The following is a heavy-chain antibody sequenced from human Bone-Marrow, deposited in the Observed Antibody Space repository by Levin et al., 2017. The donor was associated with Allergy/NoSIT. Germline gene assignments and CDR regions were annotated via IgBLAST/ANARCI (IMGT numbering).Heavy chain of an antibody. CDR3: ARIVKDELLAGSYKFPPRTPRYDY. CDR1: GFTFSTLG. Sequence: GGSLRLSCAASGFTFSTLGMNWVRQAPGKGLEWVSYISSSSNTIYYADSVKGRFTISRDNAKNSLYLQMNSLRAEDTAVYYCARIVKDELLAGSYKFPPRTPRYDYGGQGTLVTVSS. D-gene: IGHD3-9*01. J-gene: IGHJ4*02. V-gene: IGHV3-48*01. CDR2: ISSSSNTI.